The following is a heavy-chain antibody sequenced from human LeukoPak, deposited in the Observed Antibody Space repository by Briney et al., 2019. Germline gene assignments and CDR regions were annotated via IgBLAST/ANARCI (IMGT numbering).Heavy chain of an antibody. CDR1: EYTFTSYD. CDR3: ARIAAAGNRRLNY. D-gene: IGHD6-13*01. Sequence: APVKVSCKASEYTFTSYDINWVRQATGQGLEWMGWMNPNSGNTGYAQKFQGRITMTRNTSISTAYMELSSLTSEDTAVYYCARIAAAGNRRLNYWGQGTLVTVSS. V-gene: IGHV1-8*01. CDR2: MNPNSGNT. J-gene: IGHJ4*02.